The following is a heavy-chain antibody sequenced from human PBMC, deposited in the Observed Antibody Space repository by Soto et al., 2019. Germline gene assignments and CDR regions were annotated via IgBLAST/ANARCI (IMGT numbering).Heavy chain of an antibody. V-gene: IGHV4-30-4*01. Sequence: SETLSLTCTVSVGSISSCAYYWSWIRQPPGKGLEWIGYIYYSGSTYYNPSLKSRVTISVDTSKNQFSLKLSSVTAADTAVYYCARIRITMIIPDYWGQGTLVTVSS. CDR2: IYYSGST. J-gene: IGHJ4*02. D-gene: IGHD3-22*01. CDR1: VGSISSCAYY. CDR3: ARIRITMIIPDY.